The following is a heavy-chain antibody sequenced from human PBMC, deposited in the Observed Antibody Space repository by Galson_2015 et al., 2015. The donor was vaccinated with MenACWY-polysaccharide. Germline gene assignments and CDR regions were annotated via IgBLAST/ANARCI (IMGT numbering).Heavy chain of an antibody. Sequence: ETLSLTCTVSGGSITGSSHYWGWVRQPPGKGLEWIGSIYDSGTTYYNSSLKGRVTISIDTSKNQFSLNVTSVTAADTAVYFCARDSHYYGSGSFGWFDPWGQGILVPVSS. V-gene: IGHV4-39*07. CDR2: IYDSGTT. CDR3: ARDSHYYGSGSFGWFDP. J-gene: IGHJ5*02. CDR1: GGSITGSSHY. D-gene: IGHD3-10*01.